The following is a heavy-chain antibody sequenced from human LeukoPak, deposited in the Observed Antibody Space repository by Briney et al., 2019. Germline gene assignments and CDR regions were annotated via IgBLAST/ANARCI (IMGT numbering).Heavy chain of an antibody. CDR1: GYTFTGYY. V-gene: IGHV1-2*02. D-gene: IGHD3-9*01. Sequence: ASVKVSCKASGYTFTGYYMHWLRHAPGQGLEWMGWINPNSGGTNYAQKFQGRVTMTRDTSVSTAYVELSRLRSDDTAVYYCAIEVTRYFDPNWGQGPLVTVSS. J-gene: IGHJ4*02. CDR2: INPNSGGT. CDR3: AIEVTRYFDPN.